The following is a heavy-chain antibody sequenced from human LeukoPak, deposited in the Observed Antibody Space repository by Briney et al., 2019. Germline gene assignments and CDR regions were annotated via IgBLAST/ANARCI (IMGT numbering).Heavy chain of an antibody. CDR2: INTAGIST. Sequence: PLGSLRLSCAASGFTFSSYWMHWVRQAPGKGLVWVSYINTAGISTSYADSVKGRFTISRDNANNTLYLQMNSLRAEDTAVYYCARSRGALGYWGQGTLVTVSS. CDR3: ARSRGALGY. V-gene: IGHV3-74*01. J-gene: IGHJ4*02. CDR1: GFTFSSYW.